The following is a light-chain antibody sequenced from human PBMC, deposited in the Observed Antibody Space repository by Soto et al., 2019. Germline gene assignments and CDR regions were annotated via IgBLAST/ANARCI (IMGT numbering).Light chain of an antibody. CDR3: QQCYSIPYT. V-gene: IGKV4-1*01. CDR1: QSVLYSSNNKNY. CDR2: WAS. J-gene: IGKJ2*01. Sequence: DIVMTQSPDSLAVSLGERATINCKSSQSVLYSSNNKNYLAWYQKKPGQPPKLLIYWASTRESGVPDRFSGSGSGTDFTHTISSLQAEDVAVYYCQQCYSIPYTFGQGTKLEIK.